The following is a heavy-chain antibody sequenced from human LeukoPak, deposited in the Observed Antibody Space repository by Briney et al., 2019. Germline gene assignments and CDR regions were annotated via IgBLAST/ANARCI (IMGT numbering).Heavy chain of an antibody. CDR2: SNAGNGNT. V-gene: IGHV1-3*02. D-gene: IGHD6-13*01. CDR3: ARDPGYNSSWYDY. CDR1: GDTFTSYA. Sequence: GASVKVSCKASGDTFTSYAMHWVRQAPGQRLEWMGWSNAGNGNTKYSQEFQGRVTITRDTSASTAYMELSSLRSDDTAMYYCARDPGYNSSWYDYWGQGTLVTVSS. J-gene: IGHJ4*02.